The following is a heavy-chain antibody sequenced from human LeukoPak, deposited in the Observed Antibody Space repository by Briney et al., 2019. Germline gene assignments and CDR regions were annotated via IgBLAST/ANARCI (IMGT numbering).Heavy chain of an antibody. J-gene: IGHJ4*02. D-gene: IGHD3-22*01. CDR3: ARGVYYYDTSGYCDY. V-gene: IGHV1-18*01. Sequence: ASVKVSCKASGYTFTSYGISWVRQAPGQGLEWMGWISAYNGDTNYAQNFQGRVTITTDTSTTTAYMELRTLRSDDTAVYYCARGVYYYDTSGYCDYWGQGTLVTVSS. CDR1: GYTFTSYG. CDR2: ISAYNGDT.